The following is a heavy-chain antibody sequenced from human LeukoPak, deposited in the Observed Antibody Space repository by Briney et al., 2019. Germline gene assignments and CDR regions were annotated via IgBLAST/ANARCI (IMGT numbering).Heavy chain of an antibody. V-gene: IGHV4-39*01. CDR1: GGSISSSSYY. Sequence: SETLSLTCTVSGGSISSSSYYWGWIRQPPGKGLEWIGSIYYSGSTYYNPSLKSRVTISVDTSKNQFSLKLSSVTAADTAVYYCARAGRAAAGTGDYWGQGTLVTVSS. D-gene: IGHD6-13*01. CDR2: IYYSGST. CDR3: ARAGRAAAGTGDY. J-gene: IGHJ4*02.